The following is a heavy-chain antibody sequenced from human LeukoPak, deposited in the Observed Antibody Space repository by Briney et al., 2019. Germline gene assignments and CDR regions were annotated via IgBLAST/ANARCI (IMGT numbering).Heavy chain of an antibody. Sequence: SETLSLTCSVSGVFITSGADYWSWIRQHPGKGLEWIGYISYSGSTYYNPSLKTRLTISVDTSKNQFSLKLGSVTAADTAFYYCARADMATVFDFWGRGTLVTVSS. CDR3: ARADMATVFDF. D-gene: IGHD5-24*01. CDR2: ISYSGST. CDR1: GVFITSGADY. J-gene: IGHJ4*02. V-gene: IGHV4-31*03.